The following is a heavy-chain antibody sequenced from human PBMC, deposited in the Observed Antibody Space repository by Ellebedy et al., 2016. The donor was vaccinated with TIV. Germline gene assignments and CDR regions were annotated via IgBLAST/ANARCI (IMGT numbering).Heavy chain of an antibody. CDR1: GGTFSSYA. V-gene: IGHV1-69*13. D-gene: IGHD3-9*01. Sequence: ASVKVSCKASGGTFSSYAISWVRQAPGQGLEWMGGIIPIFGTANYAQKFQGRVTITADESTSTAYMELSSLRSEDTAVYYCARPHMGTDILTGRESLNWFDPWGQGTLVTVSS. CDR3: ARPHMGTDILTGRESLNWFDP. CDR2: IIPIFGTA. J-gene: IGHJ5*02.